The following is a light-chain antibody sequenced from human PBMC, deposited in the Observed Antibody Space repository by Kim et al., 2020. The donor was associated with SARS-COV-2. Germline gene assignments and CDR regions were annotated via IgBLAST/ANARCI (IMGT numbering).Light chain of an antibody. Sequence: EVVMTQSPATLSVSPGERAALSCRASQSVSSKLAWYQQKPGQAPRLLIYYASTRASGIPARFIGSGSGTEFTLTIFRLQSEDFALYYCQQYSDWPPITFGQGTRLEIK. CDR2: YAS. CDR3: QQYSDWPPIT. V-gene: IGKV3-15*01. CDR1: QSVSSK. J-gene: IGKJ5*01.